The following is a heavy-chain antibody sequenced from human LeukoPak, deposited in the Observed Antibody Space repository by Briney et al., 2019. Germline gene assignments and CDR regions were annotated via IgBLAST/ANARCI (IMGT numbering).Heavy chain of an antibody. CDR3: AKDHFEQWLVNCYFDY. CDR2: ISYDGSNK. CDR1: GFTFSSYG. D-gene: IGHD6-19*01. Sequence: GRSLRLSCAAPGFTFSSYGMHWVRQAPGKGLEWVAVISYDGSNKYYADSVKGRFTISRDNSKNTLYLQMNSLRAEDTAVYYCAKDHFEQWLVNCYFDYWGQGTLVTVSS. J-gene: IGHJ4*02. V-gene: IGHV3-30*18.